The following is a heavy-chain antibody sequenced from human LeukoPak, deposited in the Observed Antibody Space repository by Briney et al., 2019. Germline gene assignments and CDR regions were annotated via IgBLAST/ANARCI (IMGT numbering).Heavy chain of an antibody. D-gene: IGHD6-13*01. V-gene: IGHV5-51*01. CDR2: IYPGDSDT. Sequence: PGESLKISCKGSGYSFSSSWIGWVRQMPGKGLESMGIIYPGDSDTRYSPSFQGQVTISADKSITTAYLQWSSLKASDTAMYYCARRGITTSGTGRWFDPWGQGTLVTVSS. CDR1: GYSFSSSW. CDR3: ARRGITTSGTGRWFDP. J-gene: IGHJ5*02.